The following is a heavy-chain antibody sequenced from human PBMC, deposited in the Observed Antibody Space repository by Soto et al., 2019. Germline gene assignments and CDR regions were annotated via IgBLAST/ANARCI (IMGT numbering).Heavy chain of an antibody. CDR2: IVVGSGNT. D-gene: IGHD6-19*01. CDR3: AAGVGAVAGTGAFDI. Sequence: SVKVSCKASGFTFTSSAVQWVRQARGQRLEWIGWIVVGSGNTNYAQKFQERVTITRDMSTSTAYMELSSLRSEDTAVYYCAAGVGAVAGTGAFDIWGQGAMVTV. CDR1: GFTFTSSA. V-gene: IGHV1-58*01. J-gene: IGHJ3*02.